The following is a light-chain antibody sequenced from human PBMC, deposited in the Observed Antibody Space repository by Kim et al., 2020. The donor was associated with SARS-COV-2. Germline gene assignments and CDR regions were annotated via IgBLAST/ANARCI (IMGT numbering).Light chain of an antibody. CDR3: MQALQTTVT. CDR1: QSLLHSNGYNY. V-gene: IGKV2-28*01. Sequence: DVVMTQSPPSLPVTLGQPASISCRSSQSLLHSNGYNYLDWYLQKPGQSPQLLIYLGSNRASGVPDRFSGSGSGTDFTLKISRVEAEDVWVYYCMQALQTTVTFGQGTRLEIK. J-gene: IGKJ5*01. CDR2: LGS.